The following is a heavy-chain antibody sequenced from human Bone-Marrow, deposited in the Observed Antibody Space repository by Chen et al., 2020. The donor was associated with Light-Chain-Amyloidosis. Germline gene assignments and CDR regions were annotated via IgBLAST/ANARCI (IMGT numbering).Heavy chain of an antibody. CDR3: ATTDSPVTEDYFDY. D-gene: IGHD4-17*01. V-gene: IGHV3-30*03. CDR2: MSDDGDVE. J-gene: IGHJ4*02. Sequence: QVPLVESGGGVVQPGTSLRLSCAGSGFTTHAVHWVRQAPGKGLQWLAAMSDDGDVEEYSDVVKGRFINARDNDKETGYLQMNSLGEEATAVYYCATTDSPVTEDYFDYWGQVTQVSVSS. CDR1: GFTTHA.